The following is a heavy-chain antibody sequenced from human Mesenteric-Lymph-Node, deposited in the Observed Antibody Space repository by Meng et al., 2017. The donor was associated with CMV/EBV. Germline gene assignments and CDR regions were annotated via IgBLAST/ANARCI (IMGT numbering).Heavy chain of an antibody. CDR2: IYRGDNT. V-gene: IGHV3-66*01. CDR3: TGDSVSNPNLDY. J-gene: IGHJ4*02. CDR1: GFNVRDKY. Sequence: EVHLGESGGGLVQPGGSLGLSLAASGFNVRDKYMSWVRQAPGKGLEWVCIIYRGDNTYYIDSVKDRFTVSRDNSKNTMYLQMNSLRVEDTAVYYCTGDSVSNPNLDYWGQGTLVTVSS. D-gene: IGHD3-10*01.